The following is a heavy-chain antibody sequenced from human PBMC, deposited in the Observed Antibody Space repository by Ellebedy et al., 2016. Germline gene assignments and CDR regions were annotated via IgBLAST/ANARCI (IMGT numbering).Heavy chain of an antibody. CDR3: ARDRSSSDY. J-gene: IGHJ4*02. CDR2: ISAYNRNT. D-gene: IGHD2-15*01. CDR1: GYTFTNYG. V-gene: IGHV1-18*01. Sequence: ASVKVSXXASGYTFTNYGISWVRQAPGQGLEWMGWISAYNRNTNYPQSFQGRVTMTTDASTSTAYMELRSLRSDDTAVYYCARDRSSSDYWGQGTLVTVSS.